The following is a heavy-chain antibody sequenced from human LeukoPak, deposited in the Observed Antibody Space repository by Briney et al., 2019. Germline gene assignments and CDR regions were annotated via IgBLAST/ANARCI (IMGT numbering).Heavy chain of an antibody. CDR2: IIPIPDIA. V-gene: IGHV1-69*02. Sequence: ASVKVSCKASGGTFSSYTISWVRQAPGQGLEWMGRIIPIPDIANYAQKFQGKVTITADKSTSTAYMELSSLRSEDTAVYYCARSSYYYDSSGLDYWGQGTLVTVSS. J-gene: IGHJ4*02. CDR1: GGTFSSYT. CDR3: ARSSYYYDSSGLDY. D-gene: IGHD3-22*01.